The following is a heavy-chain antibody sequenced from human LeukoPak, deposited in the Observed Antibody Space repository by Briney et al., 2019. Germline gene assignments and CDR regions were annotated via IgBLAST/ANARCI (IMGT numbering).Heavy chain of an antibody. CDR3: ARLSDYYDTSAHYLDY. V-gene: IGHV4-59*08. CDR2: IHYTGVT. D-gene: IGHD3-22*01. CDR1: GGSTSGFH. J-gene: IGHJ4*02. Sequence: SETLSLTCTVSGGSTSGFHWSWIRQPPGKGLEWIGYIHYTGVTNYNPSLKSRVTISVDTSTNQFSLKLSSVTAADTAVYYCARLSDYYDTSAHYLDYWGQGTLVTVSS.